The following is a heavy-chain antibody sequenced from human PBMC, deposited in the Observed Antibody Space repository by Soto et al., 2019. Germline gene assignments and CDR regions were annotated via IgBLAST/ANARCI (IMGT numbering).Heavy chain of an antibody. CDR2: IFPSDSDT. Sequence: PGASLKISCRTSGYRFTSYWIALVRQMPGKGLEWVGIIFPSDSDTRYSPSFQGQVTISADRSTSTVFLQWASLKASDTAVYFCARKDKSGYFNWFDPWGQGTLVTVSS. J-gene: IGHJ5*02. D-gene: IGHD3-22*01. V-gene: IGHV5-51*01. CDR3: ARKDKSGYFNWFDP. CDR1: GYRFTSYW.